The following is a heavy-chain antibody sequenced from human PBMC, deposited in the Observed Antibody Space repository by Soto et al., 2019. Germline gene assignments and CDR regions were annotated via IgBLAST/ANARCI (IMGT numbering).Heavy chain of an antibody. CDR3: ARVTYYYDSSGYYAFDY. CDR1: GFTFSDYY. V-gene: IGHV3-11*05. Sequence: QVQLVESGGGLVKPGGSLRLSCAASGFTFSDYYMSWIRQAPGKGLEWVSYISSSSSYTNYADSVKGRFTISRDNAKNSLYPQMNSLRAEDTAVYYCARVTYYYDSSGYYAFDYWGQGTLVTVSS. J-gene: IGHJ4*02. D-gene: IGHD3-22*01. CDR2: ISSSSSYT.